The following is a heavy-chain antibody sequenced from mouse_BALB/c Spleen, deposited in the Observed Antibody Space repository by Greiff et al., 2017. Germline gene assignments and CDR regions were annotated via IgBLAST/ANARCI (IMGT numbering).Heavy chain of an antibody. J-gene: IGHJ4*01. Sequence: EVQLHQSGPELVKPGASVKISCKASGYTFTDYNMHWVKQSHGKSLEWIGYIYPYNGGTGYNQKFKSKATLTVDNSSSTAYMELRSLTSEDSAVYYCARSIITTVVDAMDYWGQGTSVTVSS. D-gene: IGHD1-1*01. CDR1: GYTFTDYN. CDR3: ARSIITTVVDAMDY. CDR2: IYPYNGGT. V-gene: IGHV1S29*02.